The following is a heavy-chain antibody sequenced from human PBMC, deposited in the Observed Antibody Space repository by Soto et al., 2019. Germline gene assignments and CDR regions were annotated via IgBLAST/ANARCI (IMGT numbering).Heavy chain of an antibody. V-gene: IGHV1-18*01. CDR2: ISAYNGNT. D-gene: IGHD5-18*01. J-gene: IGHJ4*02. CDR1: GYTFTSYG. Sequence: ASVKVSCKASGYTFTSYGISWVRQAPGQGLEWMGWISAYNGNTNYAQKLQGRVTMTTDTSTSTAYMELRSLRSDDTAVYYCARSAPDTAMVLFDYWGQGTLVTVSS. CDR3: ARSAPDTAMVLFDY.